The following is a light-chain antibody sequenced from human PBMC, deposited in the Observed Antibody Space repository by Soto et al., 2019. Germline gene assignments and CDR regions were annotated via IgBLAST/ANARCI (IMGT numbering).Light chain of an antibody. CDR3: QQYNNWPLT. CDR2: GAS. J-gene: IGKJ4*01. Sequence: EIVMTQSPGTLSLSPGERATLSCRASHSVSSRYLAWYEQKPGQAPRLLIYGASTRATGIPARFSGSGSGTEFTLTISSLQSEDFAVYYCQQYNNWPLTFGGGTKVDIK. CDR1: HSVSSRY. V-gene: IGKV3-15*01.